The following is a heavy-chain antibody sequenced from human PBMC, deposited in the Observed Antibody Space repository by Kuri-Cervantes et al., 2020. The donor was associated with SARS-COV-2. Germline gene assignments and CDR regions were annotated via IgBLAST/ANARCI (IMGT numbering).Heavy chain of an antibody. V-gene: IGHV4-38-2*01. CDR2: IYHSGST. J-gene: IGHJ3*02. D-gene: IGHD3-3*01. CDR1: GYSISSGYY. CDR3: ARSSGVVTGDAFDI. Sequence: SETLSLTCAVSGYSISSGYYWGWIRQPPGKGLEWIGSIYHSGSTYYNLSLKSRVTISVDTSKNQFSLKLSSVTAADTAVYYCARSSGVVTGDAFDIWGQGTMVTVSS.